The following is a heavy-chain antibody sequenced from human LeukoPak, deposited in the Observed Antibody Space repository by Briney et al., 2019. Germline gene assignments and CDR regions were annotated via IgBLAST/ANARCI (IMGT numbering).Heavy chain of an antibody. CDR3: AREGPRIFGVVMYNWFDP. J-gene: IGHJ5*02. CDR2: INHSGST. D-gene: IGHD3-3*01. V-gene: IGHV4-34*01. CDR1: GGSFSGYY. Sequence: PSETLSLTCAVYGGSFSGYYWSWIRQPPGKGLEWIGEINHSGSTNYNPSLKSRVTISVDTSKNQFSLKLSSVTAADTAVYYCAREGPRIFGVVMYNWFDPWGQGTLVTVSS.